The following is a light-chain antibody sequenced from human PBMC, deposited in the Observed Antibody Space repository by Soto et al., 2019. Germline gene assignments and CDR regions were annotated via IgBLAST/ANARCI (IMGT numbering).Light chain of an antibody. CDR1: SSNLGSDT. J-gene: IGLJ1*01. Sequence: QSVLTQPPSASGTPGQRVTISCSGSSSNLGSDTVTWYQQLPGTAPKVLIYSNSQRPSGVPDRFSGSKSGTSASLAISGLQSEDEADYYCAAWDGSLNDYVFGTGTKVTVL. CDR2: SNS. V-gene: IGLV1-44*01. CDR3: AAWDGSLNDYV.